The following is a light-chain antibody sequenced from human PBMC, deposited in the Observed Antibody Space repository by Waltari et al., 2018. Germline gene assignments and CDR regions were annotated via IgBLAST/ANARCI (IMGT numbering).Light chain of an antibody. J-gene: IGKJ4*01. V-gene: IGKV1-39*01. CDR3: QQSYSSPT. CDR2: TAS. Sequence: DIQMTQSPSSLSASVGDRVTITCLASQSISYYLNWYQHKPGRAPKLLIYTASSLQGGVPSRFSGSGSGTDFILTISSLQPDDFATYYCQQSYSSPTFGGGTKVEI. CDR1: QSISYY.